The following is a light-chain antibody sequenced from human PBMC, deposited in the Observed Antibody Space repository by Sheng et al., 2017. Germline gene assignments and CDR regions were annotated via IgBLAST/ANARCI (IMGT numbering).Light chain of an antibody. Sequence: DIQMTQFPSSLSASVGDRVTITCRASQSISSYLNWYQQKPGKAPKLLIYAASSLQSGVPSRFSGSGSGTDFTLTISSLQPEDFATYYCQQSYSTPLTSVGGT. V-gene: IGKV1-39*01. J-gene: IGKJ4*01. CDR1: QSISSY. CDR3: QQSYSTPLT. CDR2: AAS.